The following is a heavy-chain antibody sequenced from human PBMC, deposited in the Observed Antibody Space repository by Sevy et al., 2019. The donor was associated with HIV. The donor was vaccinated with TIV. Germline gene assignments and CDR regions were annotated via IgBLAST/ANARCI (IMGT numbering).Heavy chain of an antibody. CDR1: GFSFNDAW. D-gene: IGHD5-18*01. Sequence: GGSLRLSCTASGFSFNDAWMNWVRQAPGKGLEWVGRIKSTADGGTTDYAAPVIGRFFISRDDSKNTLVLQMNSLKTEDTAVYYCTTEAVYTYGSGSDYWGQGTLVTVSS. CDR3: TTEAVYTYGSGSDY. V-gene: IGHV3-15*07. J-gene: IGHJ4*02. CDR2: IKSTADGGTT.